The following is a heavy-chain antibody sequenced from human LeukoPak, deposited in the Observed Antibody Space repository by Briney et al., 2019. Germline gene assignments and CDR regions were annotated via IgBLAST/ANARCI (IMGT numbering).Heavy chain of an antibody. J-gene: IGHJ5*02. CDR3: ARDIFDSSGWYWFDP. CDR2: INPNSGGT. V-gene: IGHV1-2*02. Sequence: GASVKVSCKASGYTFTGYYMHWVRQAPGQGLEWMGWINPNSGGTNYAQKFQGRVTMTRDTSISTAYMELSRLRSDDTAVYYCARDIFDSSGWYWFDPLGQGTLVTVSS. CDR1: GYTFTGYY. D-gene: IGHD6-19*01.